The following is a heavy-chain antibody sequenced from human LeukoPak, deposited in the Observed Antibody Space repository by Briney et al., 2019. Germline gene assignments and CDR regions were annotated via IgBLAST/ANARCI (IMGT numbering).Heavy chain of an antibody. CDR2: INPNSGGT. D-gene: IGHD3-16*01. CDR3: ARVLDPWGREDAFDI. J-gene: IGHJ3*02. CDR1: GYSFTSYA. Sequence: ASVKVSCKASGYSFTSYAMNWVRQAPGQGLEWIGWINPNSGGTNYAQKFQGRVTMTRDTSISTAYMELSRLRSDDTAVYYCARVLDPWGREDAFDIWGQGTMVTVSS. V-gene: IGHV1-2*02.